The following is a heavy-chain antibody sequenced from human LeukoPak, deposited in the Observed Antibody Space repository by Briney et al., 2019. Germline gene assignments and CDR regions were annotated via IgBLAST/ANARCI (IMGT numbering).Heavy chain of an antibody. D-gene: IGHD2-2*01. CDR1: GLTFSNSA. J-gene: IGHJ6*02. CDR3: AKGGVVPGAKYGMDV. Sequence: GGSLILSCAASGLTFSNSALSWVRQAPGKGLEWVSAISGSGGSTYYADSVKGRFTISRDNSKNTLYLQMNSLRAEDTAAYYCAKGGVVPGAKYGMDVWAQGTTVTVSS. CDR2: ISGSGGST. V-gene: IGHV3-23*01.